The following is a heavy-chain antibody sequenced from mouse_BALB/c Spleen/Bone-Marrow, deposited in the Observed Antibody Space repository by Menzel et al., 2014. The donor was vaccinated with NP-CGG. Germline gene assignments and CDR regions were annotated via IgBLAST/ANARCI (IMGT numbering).Heavy chain of an antibody. D-gene: IGHD2-10*02. CDR1: GFTFSDFY. CDR3: ARDVGYGNYFVY. Sequence: EVMLVESGGGLVQPGDSLRLSCATSGFTFSDFYMEWVRQPPGKRLEWTATSRNRAKYYTTEYSASVKGRFIVSRDTSQSVLYLQMNALRAEDTAIYYCARDVGYGNYFVYWGQGTLVTVSA. J-gene: IGHJ3*01. CDR2: SRNRAKYYTT. V-gene: IGHV7-1*02.